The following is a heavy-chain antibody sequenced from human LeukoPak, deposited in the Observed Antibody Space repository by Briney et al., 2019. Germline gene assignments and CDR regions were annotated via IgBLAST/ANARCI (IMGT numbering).Heavy chain of an antibody. Sequence: ASVKVSCKASGGTFSSYAISWVRQAPGQGLEWMGWISAYNGNTNYAQKFQGRVTMTRDTSISTAYMELSRLRSDDTAVYYCARGYYDILTGYLYDAFDIWGQGTMVTVSS. CDR3: ARGYYDILTGYLYDAFDI. D-gene: IGHD3-9*01. V-gene: IGHV1-18*01. CDR2: ISAYNGNT. CDR1: GGTFSSYA. J-gene: IGHJ3*02.